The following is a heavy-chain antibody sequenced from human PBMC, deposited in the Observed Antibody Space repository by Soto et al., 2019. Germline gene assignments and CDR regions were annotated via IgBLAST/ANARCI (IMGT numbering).Heavy chain of an antibody. V-gene: IGHV3-21*01. CDR3: ARDFGEMWKLDGPNWFDP. CDR1: GFTFSSYS. CDR2: ISSSSSYI. D-gene: IGHD1-26*01. J-gene: IGHJ5*02. Sequence: EVQLVESGGGLVKPGGSLRLSCAASGFTFSSYSMNWVRQAPGKGLEWVSSISSSSSYIYYADSVKGRFTISRDNAKNSLCVQRNSGRAEDTAVYYWARDFGEMWKLDGPNWFDPWGQGTLVTVSS.